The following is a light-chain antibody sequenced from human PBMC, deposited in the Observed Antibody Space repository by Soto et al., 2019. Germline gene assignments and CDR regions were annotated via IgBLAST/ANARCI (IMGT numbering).Light chain of an antibody. J-gene: IGLJ3*02. Sequence: QAVVTQPPSASGTPGQRVTISCSGSRSNIGSNYVYWYQQFPGTAPKLLIYSNDQRPSGVPDRFSGFKSGTSASLVISWLRAEDEAHYYCAAWDDRLSGGVFGGGTKLTVL. CDR1: RSNIGSNY. CDR2: SND. CDR3: AAWDDRLSGGV. V-gene: IGLV1-47*02.